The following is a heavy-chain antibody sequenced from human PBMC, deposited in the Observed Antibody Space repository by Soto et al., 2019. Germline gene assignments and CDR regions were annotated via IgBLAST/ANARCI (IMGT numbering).Heavy chain of an antibody. CDR3: AKDKGVFNWATSYFDY. V-gene: IGHV3-30*18. Sequence: GGSLRLSCAASGFTFSNYAMHWVRQAPGKGLEWVALTSYDGNNEYYTDSVKGRFTISRDNSKNTLFLQMNSPRPEDTAVYYCAKDKGVFNWATSYFDYWGQGALVTVPQ. J-gene: IGHJ4*02. CDR2: TSYDGNNE. D-gene: IGHD1-1*01. CDR1: GFTFSNYA.